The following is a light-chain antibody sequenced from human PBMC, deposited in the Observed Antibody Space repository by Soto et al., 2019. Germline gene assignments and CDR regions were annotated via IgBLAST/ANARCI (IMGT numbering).Light chain of an antibody. CDR2: WAS. Sequence: DIVMTQSPDSLAVSLGERATINCKSSQSILSSSNNKNYLAWYQQRPGQPPKLLIYWASTRQSGVPDRISGSGSGADFTLTISSLQAEDVAVYYCQQYFSAPLTFGGGTKVEIK. V-gene: IGKV4-1*01. CDR1: QSILSSSNNKNY. CDR3: QQYFSAPLT. J-gene: IGKJ4*01.